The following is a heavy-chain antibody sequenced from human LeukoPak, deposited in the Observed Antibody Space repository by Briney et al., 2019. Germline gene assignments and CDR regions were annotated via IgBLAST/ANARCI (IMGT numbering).Heavy chain of an antibody. J-gene: IGHJ4*02. Sequence: GRSLRLSCAASGFTFSSYAMHWVRQAPGKGLEWVAVMSYDGSNKYYADSVKGRFTISRDNSKNTLYLQMNSLRAEDTAVYYCARDFGYCSSTSCYAWDYWGQGTLVTVSS. D-gene: IGHD2-2*03. CDR1: GFTFSSYA. V-gene: IGHV3-30*04. CDR2: MSYDGSNK. CDR3: ARDFGYCSSTSCYAWDY.